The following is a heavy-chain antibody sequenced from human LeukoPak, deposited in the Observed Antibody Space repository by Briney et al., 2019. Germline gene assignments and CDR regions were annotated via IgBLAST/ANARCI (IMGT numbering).Heavy chain of an antibody. V-gene: IGHV3-74*01. J-gene: IGHJ4*02. CDR3: ARTLPGSFFDF. Sequence: PGGSLRLSCVTSAFSFSDYWMHWVRQAPGKGLVWVSRIQSDATTTYADSVKGRFTLSRDTAKNTFYLQMNSLRAEDTAMYFCARTLPGSFFDFWGQGSLVTVSS. CDR2: IQSDATTT. CDR1: AFSFSDYW. D-gene: IGHD3-10*01.